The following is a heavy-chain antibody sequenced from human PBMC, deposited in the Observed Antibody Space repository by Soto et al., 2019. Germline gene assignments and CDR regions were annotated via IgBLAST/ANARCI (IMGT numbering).Heavy chain of an antibody. V-gene: IGHV3-23*01. J-gene: IGHJ3*02. D-gene: IGHD3-10*01. CDR3: AKEGGGWFGELLLRSGAFDI. Sequence: HPGGSLSLSCAASGFIFRSYGMHWVRQAPGKGLEWVAAISGSGSSTYYADSVKGRFTISRDNSKNTLYLQMNSLRAEDTAVYYCAKEGGGWFGELLLRSGAFDIWGQGTMVTVSS. CDR1: GFIFRSYG. CDR2: ISGSGSST.